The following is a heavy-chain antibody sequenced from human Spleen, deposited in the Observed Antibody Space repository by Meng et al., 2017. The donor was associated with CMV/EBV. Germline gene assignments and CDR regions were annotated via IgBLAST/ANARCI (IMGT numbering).Heavy chain of an antibody. D-gene: IGHD3-10*01. V-gene: IGHV1-2*06. CDR2: INPNSGGT. Sequence: QGQRVQSGAEVKKPGASVKVSCKASGYTFTGYYMHWVRQAPGQGLEWMGRINPNSGGTNYAQKFQGRVTMTRDTSISTAYMELSRLRSDDTAVYYCARTYYYGSGSYYNPIDYWGQGTLVTVSS. CDR3: ARTYYYGSGSYYNPIDY. CDR1: GYTFTGYY. J-gene: IGHJ4*02.